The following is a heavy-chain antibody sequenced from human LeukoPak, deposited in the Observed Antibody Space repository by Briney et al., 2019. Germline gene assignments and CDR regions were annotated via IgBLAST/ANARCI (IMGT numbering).Heavy chain of an antibody. D-gene: IGHD3-22*01. V-gene: IGHV1-69*01. CDR1: GGTFSSYA. CDR2: IIPIFGTA. J-gene: IGHJ4*02. CDR3: ARGPPSSPYYYDSSGYYPFDY. Sequence: ASVKVSCKASGGTFSSYAISWVRQAPGQGLEWMGGIIPIFGTANYAQKFQGRVTITADESTSTAYMELSSLRSDDTAVYYCARGPPSSPYYYDSSGYYPFDYWGQGTLVTVSS.